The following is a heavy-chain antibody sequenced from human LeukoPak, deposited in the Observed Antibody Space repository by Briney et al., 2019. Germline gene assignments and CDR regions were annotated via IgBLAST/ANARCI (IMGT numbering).Heavy chain of an antibody. CDR2: INGAGSDT. V-gene: IGHV3-23*01. CDR3: ARDRYGDYSFDY. D-gene: IGHD4-17*01. CDR1: GFTFSRFA. Sequence: PGGSLGLSCAASGFTFSRFAMSWVRQAPGKGLEWISTINGAGSDTYYADSVKGRFIVSRDNSKNTLYVQVNSPRAEDTALYYCARDRYGDYSFDYWGQGTLVTVSS. J-gene: IGHJ4*02.